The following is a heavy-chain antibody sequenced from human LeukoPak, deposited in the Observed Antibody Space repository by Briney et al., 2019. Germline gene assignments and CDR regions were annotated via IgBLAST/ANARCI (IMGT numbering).Heavy chain of an antibody. D-gene: IGHD2-2*01. CDR1: GFTFSSYG. CDR3: AKLWRIVVVPAANDY. CDR2: ISGSGGST. J-gene: IGHJ4*02. V-gene: IGHV3-23*01. Sequence: GGSLRLSCAASGFTFSSYGMSWVRQAPGKGLEWVSAISGSGGSTYYADSVKGRFTISRDNSKNTLYLQMNSLRAEDTAVYYCAKLWRIVVVPAANDYWGQGTLVTVSS.